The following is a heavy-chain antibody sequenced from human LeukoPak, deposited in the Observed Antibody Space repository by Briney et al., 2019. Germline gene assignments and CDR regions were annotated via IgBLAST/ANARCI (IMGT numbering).Heavy chain of an antibody. Sequence: PAETLSLTCTVSGGSISSYYWSWVRQPAGQGLEWIGRIYTSGSTNYNPALNSGVTMSVHKSKNQFSLKLSSVTAADTAVYYCAREYCSSTSCYWVNWFDPWGQGTLVTVSS. CDR2: IYTSGST. CDR3: AREYCSSTSCYWVNWFDP. CDR1: GGSISSYY. D-gene: IGHD2-2*01. J-gene: IGHJ5*02. V-gene: IGHV4-4*07.